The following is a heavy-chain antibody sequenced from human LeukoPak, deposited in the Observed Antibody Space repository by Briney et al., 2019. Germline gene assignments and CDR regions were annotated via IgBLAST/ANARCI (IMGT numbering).Heavy chain of an antibody. V-gene: IGHV4-34*01. CDR1: GGSFSGYY. CDR3: ARGYYDFWSGYYYYYYMDV. D-gene: IGHD3-3*01. CDR2: INHSGST. J-gene: IGHJ6*03. Sequence: SETLSLTCAVYGGSFSGYYWSWIRQPPGKGLEWIGEINHSGSTNYNPSLKSRVTISVDTSENQFSLKLSSVTAADTAVYYCARGYYDFWSGYYYYYYMDVWGKGTTVTVSS.